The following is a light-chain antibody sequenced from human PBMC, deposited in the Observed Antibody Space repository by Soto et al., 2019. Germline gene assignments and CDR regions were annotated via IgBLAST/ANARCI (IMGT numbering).Light chain of an antibody. CDR3: QHFGGTTFT. V-gene: IGKV3-20*01. CDR2: GAS. CDR1: QSVGGY. Sequence: EIVMTQSPGTLSALPGHSATLPCRASQSVGGYLAWYQQKPGQAPSLLIYGASTRATGIPDRFSGSGSGTHFTLTISRLEPGDFAVYYCQHFGGTTFTFGQGTRLEIK. J-gene: IGKJ5*01.